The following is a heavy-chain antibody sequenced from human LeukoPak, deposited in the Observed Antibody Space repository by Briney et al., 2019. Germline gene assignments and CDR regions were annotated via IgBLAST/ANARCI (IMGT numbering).Heavy chain of an antibody. J-gene: IGHJ3*02. CDR1: GGSISSSSYY. Sequence: SETLSLTCTVSGGSISSSSYYWGWIRQPPGKGLEWIVSIYYSGSTYYNPSLKSRVTISVDTSKNQFSLKLSSVTAADTAVYYCARLQYYYDSSGLTGNAFDIWGQGTMVTVSS. D-gene: IGHD3-22*01. CDR2: IYYSGST. CDR3: ARLQYYYDSSGLTGNAFDI. V-gene: IGHV4-39*01.